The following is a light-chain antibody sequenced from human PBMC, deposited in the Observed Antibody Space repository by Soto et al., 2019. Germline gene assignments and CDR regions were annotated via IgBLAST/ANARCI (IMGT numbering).Light chain of an antibody. CDR1: QSVSSN. CDR2: GAS. Sequence: EIVMTQSPATLSVSPGERATLSCRASQSVSSNLVWYQQKPGQDPRLLIYGASTRATGIPARFSGSGSGTEFTLTISSLQSEDFAVYYCQQYNNWLGTFGQGTKVEIK. V-gene: IGKV3-15*01. CDR3: QQYNNWLGT. J-gene: IGKJ1*01.